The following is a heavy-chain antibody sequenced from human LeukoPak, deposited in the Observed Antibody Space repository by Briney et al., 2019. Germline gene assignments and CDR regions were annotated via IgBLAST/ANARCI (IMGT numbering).Heavy chain of an antibody. CDR3: ARKGVYSGYAIFDY. J-gene: IGHJ4*02. V-gene: IGHV3-23*01. Sequence: GGSLRLSCAASGFTFSSYAMSWVRQAPGKGLEWVSAISGSGGSTYYADSAKGRFTISRDNAKNSLYLQMNSLRAEDTAVYYCARKGVYSGYAIFDYWGQGTLVTVSS. CDR2: ISGSGGST. CDR1: GFTFSSYA. D-gene: IGHD5-12*01.